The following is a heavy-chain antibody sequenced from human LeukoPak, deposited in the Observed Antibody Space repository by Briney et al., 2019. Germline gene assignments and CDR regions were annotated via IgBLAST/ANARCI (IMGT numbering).Heavy chain of an antibody. J-gene: IGHJ4*02. Sequence: PGRSLRLPCTASGFTFGDYAMSWVRQAPGKGLEWVGFIRSKAYGGTTEYAASVKGRFTISRDDSKSIAYLQMNSLKTEDTAVYYCTRDNLNDYVWGSYRPSLYYFDYWGQGTLVTVSS. CDR2: IRSKAYGGTT. V-gene: IGHV3-49*04. CDR3: TRDNLNDYVWGSYRPSLYYFDY. D-gene: IGHD3-16*02. CDR1: GFTFGDYA.